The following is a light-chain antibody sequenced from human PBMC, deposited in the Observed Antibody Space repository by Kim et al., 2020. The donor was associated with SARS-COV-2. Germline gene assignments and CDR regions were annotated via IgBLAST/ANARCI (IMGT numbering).Light chain of an antibody. CDR1: SSDVGGYKY. J-gene: IGLJ1*01. CDR2: DVT. V-gene: IGLV2-11*01. Sequence: QSALTQPRSVSGSPGQSVTISCTGTSSDVGGYKYVSWFQQHPGKAPKLIIYDVTQRPSGVPDRFSGSKSGDTASLSISGLRAEDEADYYCCSYAGSYTYVFGPGTKVTVL. CDR3: CSYAGSYTYV.